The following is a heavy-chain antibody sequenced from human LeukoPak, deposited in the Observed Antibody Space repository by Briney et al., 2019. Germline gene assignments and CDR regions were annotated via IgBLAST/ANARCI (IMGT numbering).Heavy chain of an antibody. J-gene: IGHJ4*02. CDR2: MSGSGGGT. Sequence: GGSLRLPCAASGFTLSSYAMTWVRQAAGKGLEWVSGMSGSGGGTYYADSVKGRFTISRDNSKNTLYLQMNSLRAEDTAVYYCAKVSTPFWSGQKGRPGYFDYWGQGTLVTVSS. V-gene: IGHV3-23*01. CDR1: GFTLSSYA. D-gene: IGHD3-3*01. CDR3: AKVSTPFWSGQKGRPGYFDY.